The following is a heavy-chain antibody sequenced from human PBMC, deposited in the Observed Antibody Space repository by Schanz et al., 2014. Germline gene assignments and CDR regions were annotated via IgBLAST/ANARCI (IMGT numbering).Heavy chain of an antibody. CDR1: GFTFSGYG. J-gene: IGHJ6*02. CDR3: AKDDTQVNGMDV. V-gene: IGHV3-30*18. Sequence: QVQLVESGGGVVQPGRSLRLSCAASGFTFSGYGMHWVRQAPGKGLEWVAIISYDGRHKNYADSVKGRFTISRDNSKNTTHVQMNSLRAEDPAVYYCAKDDTQVNGMDVWGQGTTVTVSS. CDR2: ISYDGRHK.